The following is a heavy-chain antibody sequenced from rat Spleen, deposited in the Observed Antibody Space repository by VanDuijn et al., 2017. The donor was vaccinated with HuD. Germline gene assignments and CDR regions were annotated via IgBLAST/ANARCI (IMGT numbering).Heavy chain of an antibody. CDR1: EFSLISYH. J-gene: IGHJ2*01. CDR3: ARDRTGPFDY. Sequence: QVQLKESGPGLVKPSETLSLTCTVSEFSLISYHVSWVRQPPGKGLEWMGVIWNTGGTRYNSLLKSRLSISRDTSKSQVFLKVNSLQAEDTATYYCARDRTGPFDYWGQGVMVTVSS. V-gene: IGHV2-32*01. CDR2: IWNTGGT. D-gene: IGHD4-2*01.